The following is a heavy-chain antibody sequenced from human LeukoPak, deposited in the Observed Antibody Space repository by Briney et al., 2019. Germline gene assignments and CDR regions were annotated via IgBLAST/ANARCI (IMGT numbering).Heavy chain of an antibody. CDR3: ARDDYGSNSVLWVYYAFDV. J-gene: IGHJ6*01. Sequence: GGSLRLSCAASGFTSSNFAMSWVRQAPGKGLEWVSDISGSGATTYYADSVKGRFTISRDNSKNALYLQMNSLRADDTAVYLCARDDYGSNSVLWVYYAFDVWGGGPRSPSPQ. V-gene: IGHV3-23*01. CDR2: ISGSGATT. D-gene: IGHD4-23*01. CDR1: GFTSSNFA.